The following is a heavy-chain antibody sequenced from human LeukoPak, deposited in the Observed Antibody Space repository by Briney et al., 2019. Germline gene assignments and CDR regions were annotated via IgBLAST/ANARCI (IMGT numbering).Heavy chain of an antibody. D-gene: IGHD6-19*01. V-gene: IGHV3-23*05. CDR1: GFIFSDSV. CDR2: ISSTGYT. Sequence: GGSPRLSCAASGFIFSDSVMSWVRQAPGKGLEWVAAISSTGYTDNADSLKGRFSISRDNSKDTLYLQMNSLRVDDTAVYYCARRTAGAKDLWGKGTTVTVSA. J-gene: IGHJ6*04. CDR3: ARRTAGAKDL.